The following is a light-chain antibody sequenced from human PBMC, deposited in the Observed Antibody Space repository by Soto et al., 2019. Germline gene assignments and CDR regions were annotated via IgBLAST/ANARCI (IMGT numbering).Light chain of an antibody. CDR1: QSVSDY. Sequence: EIVLTQSPATLSLSPGEKATLSCRASQSVSDYLAWYQQKPGLPPRLLIYETSNRASGIPTRFSGSGSRTDFTLSISSLEPEDFAVYYCQQRTTNCGFTFGPGTKVDMK. CDR3: QQRTTNCGFT. J-gene: IGKJ3*01. CDR2: ETS. V-gene: IGKV3-11*01.